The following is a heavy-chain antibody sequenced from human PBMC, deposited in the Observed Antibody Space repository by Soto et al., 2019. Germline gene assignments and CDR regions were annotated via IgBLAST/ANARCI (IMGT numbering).Heavy chain of an antibody. CDR2: MYPSGSDT. J-gene: IGHJ4*02. V-gene: IGHV5-51*01. CDR3: TRGGVSTRTFDY. CDR1: GYHFADYW. D-gene: IGHD3-3*01. Sequence: GESLKISCKGSGYHFADYWIAWGRQMPGRGLELMGIMYPSGSDTRYRPSFQGQVTISDDKCISSAYLQWSSRRASDTAMYYCTRGGVSTRTFDYWGQGTPVTVSS.